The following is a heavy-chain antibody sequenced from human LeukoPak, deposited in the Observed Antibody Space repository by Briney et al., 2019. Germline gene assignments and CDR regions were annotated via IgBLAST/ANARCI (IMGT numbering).Heavy chain of an antibody. CDR3: ARDRYSSGWPNWFDP. Sequence: ASVKVSCKVSGYTLTELSMHWVRQAPGKGLEWMGGFDPEEGETIYAQKFQGRVTITADESTSTAYMELSSLRSEDTAVYYCARDRYSSGWPNWFDPWGQGTLVTVSS. J-gene: IGHJ5*02. V-gene: IGHV1-24*01. CDR2: FDPEEGET. CDR1: GYTLTELS. D-gene: IGHD6-19*01.